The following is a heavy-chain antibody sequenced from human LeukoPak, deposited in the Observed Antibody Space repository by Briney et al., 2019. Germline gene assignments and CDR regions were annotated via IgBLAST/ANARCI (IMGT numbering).Heavy chain of an antibody. V-gene: IGHV3-30*18. CDR3: AKANMGIVAAGTAFDI. CDR1: GFTFSNYG. Sequence: PGGSLRLSCAASGFTFSNYGMHWVRQAPGKGLEWVAVISYDGSNKYYADSVKGRFTISRDNSKNTLYLQMNSLRAEDTAVYYCAKANMGIVAAGTAFDIWGQGTMVTVSS. CDR2: ISYDGSNK. D-gene: IGHD6-13*01. J-gene: IGHJ3*02.